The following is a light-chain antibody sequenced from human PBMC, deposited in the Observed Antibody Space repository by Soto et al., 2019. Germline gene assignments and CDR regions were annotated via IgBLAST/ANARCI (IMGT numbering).Light chain of an antibody. V-gene: IGKV2-30*02. J-gene: IGKJ1*01. CDR3: LQGTHWPWT. CDR2: KVS. Sequence: DVVMTQSPLSLPVTLGQPASISCRSSQSLIHSDGNTYLNWFQQRPGQSPRRLIYKVSDRDSGVPDRFSGSGSGTEFTLKISRLEAEDVGVDYCLQGTHWPWTFGQGTEVEIQ. CDR1: QSLIHSDGNTY.